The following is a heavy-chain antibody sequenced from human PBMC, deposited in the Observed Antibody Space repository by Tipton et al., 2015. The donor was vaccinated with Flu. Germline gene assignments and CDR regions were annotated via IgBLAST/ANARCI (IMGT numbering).Heavy chain of an antibody. D-gene: IGHD6-13*01. Sequence: GSLRLSCAASGFTFSSYDMHWVRQATGKGLEWVSAIGSASDTYYVDSVKSRFTISRENARNSLHLQMNSLRAGDTAVYYCARGPLTDSSWYNGMDVWGQGP. CDR3: ARGPLTDSSWYNGMDV. V-gene: IGHV3-13*01. J-gene: IGHJ6*02. CDR2: IGSASDT. CDR1: GFTFSSYD.